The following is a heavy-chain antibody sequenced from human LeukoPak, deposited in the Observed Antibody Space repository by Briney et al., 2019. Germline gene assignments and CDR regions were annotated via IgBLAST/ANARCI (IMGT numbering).Heavy chain of an antibody. CDR2: IYYSGSS. Sequence: SETLSLTCTVSGGSIGSSSYYWGWIRQPPGKGLEWIGSIYYSGSSYYIPSLKSRVTISIDTSKNQFSLKLSSVTAADTAVYFCARDGWYDSSGNFDYWGQGILVTVSS. CDR3: ARDGWYDSSGNFDY. CDR1: GGSIGSSSYY. J-gene: IGHJ4*02. V-gene: IGHV4-39*07. D-gene: IGHD3-22*01.